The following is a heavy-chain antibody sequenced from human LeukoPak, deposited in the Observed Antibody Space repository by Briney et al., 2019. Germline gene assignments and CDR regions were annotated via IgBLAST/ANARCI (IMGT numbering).Heavy chain of an antibody. D-gene: IGHD1-26*01. J-gene: IGHJ4*02. CDR1: GYTFTSYY. CDR3: ARDHGGSYYVVFDY. CDR2: INPNSGGT. Sequence: ASVKVSCKASGYTFTSYYMHWVRQAPGQGLEWMGWINPNSGGTNYAQKFQGRVTMTRDTSISTAYMELSRLRSDDTAVYYCARDHGGSYYVVFDYWGQGTLVTVSS. V-gene: IGHV1-2*02.